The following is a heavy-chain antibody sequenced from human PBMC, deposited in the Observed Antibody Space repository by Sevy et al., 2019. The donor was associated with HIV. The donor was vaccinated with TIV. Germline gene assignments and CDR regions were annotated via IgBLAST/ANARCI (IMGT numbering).Heavy chain of an antibody. D-gene: IGHD3-22*01. CDR1: GFTFSSYA. V-gene: IGHV3-23*01. CDR3: ARDRYYDASGYYYYYYGMDV. Sequence: GGSLRLSCAASGFTFSSYAMNWVRQAPGKGLEWVSGISGSGGSGDKTNYADSVKGRFTISRDNAKNTLYLQMNPLRAEDTAVYFCARDRYYDASGYYYYYYGMDVWGQGTTVTVSS. J-gene: IGHJ6*02. CDR2: ISGSGGSGDKT.